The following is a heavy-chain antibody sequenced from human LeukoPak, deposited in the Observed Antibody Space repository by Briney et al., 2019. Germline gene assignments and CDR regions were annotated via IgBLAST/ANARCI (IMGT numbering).Heavy chain of an antibody. Sequence: PGKSLRLSCAASRFTFTTFSDYVMHWARQAPGKGLEWVATVSYDGGSEYYADSVKGRFTVSRDNSKNTLYLQMNSLGAEDTAIYYCTKEGGMVTPEGDYWGQGTLVTVSS. CDR3: TKEGGMVTPEGDY. CDR2: VSYDGGSE. D-gene: IGHD4-23*01. CDR1: RFTFTTFSDYV. V-gene: IGHV3-30-3*02. J-gene: IGHJ4*02.